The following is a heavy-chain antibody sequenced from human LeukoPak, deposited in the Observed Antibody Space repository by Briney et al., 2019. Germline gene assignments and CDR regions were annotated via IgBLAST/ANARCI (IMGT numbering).Heavy chain of an antibody. CDR2: ISSNGGST. CDR1: GFTFSSYA. Sequence: PGGSLRLSCAASGFTFSSYAMHWVRQAPGKGLEYVSAISSNGGSTYYANSVKGRFTISRDNSKNTLYLQMGSLRAEDMAMYYCARGSRRGGYSGGGIDYWGQGTLVTVSS. CDR3: ARGSRRGGYSGGGIDY. V-gene: IGHV3-64*01. D-gene: IGHD3-22*01. J-gene: IGHJ4*02.